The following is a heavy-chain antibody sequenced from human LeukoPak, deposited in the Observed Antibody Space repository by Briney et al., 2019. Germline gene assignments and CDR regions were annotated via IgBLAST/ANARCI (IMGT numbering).Heavy chain of an antibody. J-gene: IGHJ1*01. D-gene: IGHD1-26*01. V-gene: IGHV3-23*01. Sequence: GGSLRLSCEASGFTFSSYAMSWVRQAPGKGLEWVSAISGSGVTTHYAGSVKGRFSISRDNSKNTLYLQMNGLRAEDTALYYCAKKVVVGATSPYSDFQDWGQGTLVTVSS. CDR1: GFTFSSYA. CDR2: ISGSGVTT. CDR3: AKKVVVGATSPYSDFQD.